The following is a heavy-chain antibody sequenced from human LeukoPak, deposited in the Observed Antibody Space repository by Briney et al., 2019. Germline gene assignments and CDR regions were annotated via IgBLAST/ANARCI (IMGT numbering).Heavy chain of an antibody. CDR1: GGTFSSYA. CDR3: ASGGYGDYYFDY. Sequence: SVKVSCKASGGTFSSYAISWVRQAPGQGLEWMGGIIPIFGTANYAQKFQGRVTITTDESTSTAYMELSSLRSEDTAAYYCASGGYGDYYFDYWGQGTLVTVSS. D-gene: IGHD4-17*01. J-gene: IGHJ4*02. V-gene: IGHV1-69*05. CDR2: IIPIFGTA.